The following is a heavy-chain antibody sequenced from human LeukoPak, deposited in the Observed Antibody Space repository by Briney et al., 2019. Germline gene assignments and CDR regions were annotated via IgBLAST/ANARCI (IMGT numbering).Heavy chain of an antibody. V-gene: IGHV4-34*01. D-gene: IGHD4-17*01. CDR2: INHSGST. J-gene: IGHJ4*02. CDR3: ASSDGDYSIDY. CDR1: GGSFSGYY. Sequence: PSETLSLTCAVYGGSFSGYYWSWIRQPPGKGLEWIGGINHSGSTNYNPSLKGRVTISVDTSKNQFSLKLSSVTAADTAVYYCASSDGDYSIDYWGQGTLVTVSS.